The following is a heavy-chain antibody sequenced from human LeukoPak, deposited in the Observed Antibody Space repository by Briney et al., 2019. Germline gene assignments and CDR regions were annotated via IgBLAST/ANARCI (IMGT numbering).Heavy chain of an antibody. CDR3: ARATAGTGYYFDF. V-gene: IGHV4-59*01. D-gene: IGHD6-13*01. J-gene: IGHJ4*02. CDR1: GGSISSYY. CDR2: IYYSGST. Sequence: KSSETLSLTCTVSGGSISSYYWSWIRQTPGKGLEWIGDIYYSGSTNYNPSLKSRVTISVDTSRNQLSLELSPVTAADTAVYYCARATAGTGYYFDFWGQGALVSVSS.